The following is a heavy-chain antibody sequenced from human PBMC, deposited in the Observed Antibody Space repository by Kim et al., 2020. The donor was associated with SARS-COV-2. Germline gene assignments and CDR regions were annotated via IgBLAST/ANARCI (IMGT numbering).Heavy chain of an antibody. J-gene: IGHJ6*02. CDR2: IYYSGST. D-gene: IGHD3-10*01. Sequence: SETLSLTCTVSGGSISSSSYYWGWIRQPPGKGLEWIGSIYYSGSTYYNSALKSRVTISVDTSKNQFSLKLSYVTAADTAVYYCAKRSGSYYSNYYYGMDVWGQGTTVTVSS. CDR3: AKRSGSYYSNYYYGMDV. V-gene: IGHV4-39*01. CDR1: GGSISSSSYY.